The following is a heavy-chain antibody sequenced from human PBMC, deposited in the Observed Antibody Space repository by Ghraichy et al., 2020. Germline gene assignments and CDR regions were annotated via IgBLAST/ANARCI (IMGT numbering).Heavy chain of an antibody. CDR2: INPGSGNT. CDR1: GYNFRNYA. V-gene: IGHV1-3*01. CDR3: ARDDGSSWQLDY. D-gene: IGHD6-13*01. Sequence: ASVKVSCKASGYNFRNYAMHWVRQAPRQRLEWMGWINPGSGNTKYSQKFQDRVTISRDTSASTAYMELSSLTFEDMAVYFCARDDGSSWQLDYWGQGTLVTVSS. J-gene: IGHJ4*02.